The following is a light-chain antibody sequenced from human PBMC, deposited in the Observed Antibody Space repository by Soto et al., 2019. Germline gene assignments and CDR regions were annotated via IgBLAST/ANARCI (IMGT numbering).Light chain of an antibody. Sequence: IQMTQSPSSLSASVGDRVTITCQASQDIGDHLNWYQQKPGKAPNLLIYDASNPETGVPSRFSGGGSGTHFILTISSLQPEDTATYSCQQFENLPLTFGGGTKLE. CDR2: DAS. J-gene: IGKJ4*01. V-gene: IGKV1-33*01. CDR1: QDIGDH. CDR3: QQFENLPLT.